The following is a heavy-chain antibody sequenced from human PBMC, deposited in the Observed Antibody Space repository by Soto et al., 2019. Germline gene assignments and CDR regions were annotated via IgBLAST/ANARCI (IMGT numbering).Heavy chain of an antibody. CDR1: GFTFSSYG. Sequence: QVQLVESGGGVVQPGRSLRLSCAASGFTFSSYGMHWVRQAPGKGLEWVAVISYDGSNKYYADSVKGRFTISRDNSKNTLYLQMTSLRAEDTAVYYCASRPPQWLVDYWGQGTLVTVSS. J-gene: IGHJ4*02. D-gene: IGHD6-19*01. CDR2: ISYDGSNK. CDR3: ASRPPQWLVDY. V-gene: IGHV3-30*03.